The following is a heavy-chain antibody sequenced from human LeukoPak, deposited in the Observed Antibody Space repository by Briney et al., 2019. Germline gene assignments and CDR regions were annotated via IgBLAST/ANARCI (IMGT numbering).Heavy chain of an antibody. CDR2: ISGSGGST. V-gene: IGHV3-23*01. Sequence: AGGSLRLSCAASGFTFSSYAMSWVRQAPGKGLEWVSAISGSGGSTYYADSVKGRFTISRDNSKNTLYLQMNSLRAEDTAVYYCAKTNFRDGYNSDYWGQGTLVTVSS. D-gene: IGHD5-24*01. CDR1: GFTFSSYA. J-gene: IGHJ4*02. CDR3: AKTNFRDGYNSDY.